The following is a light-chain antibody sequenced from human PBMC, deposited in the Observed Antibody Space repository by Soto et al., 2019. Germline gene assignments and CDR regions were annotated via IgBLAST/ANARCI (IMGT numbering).Light chain of an antibody. Sequence: EIVMTQSPATLSVSPGERATLSCRASQSVSSNLAWHQQKPGQAPRLLIYGASTRAPVIPARFSGSGSGTEFTLTISGLQSEDFAVYYCQQYNNWPLTFGGGTKVEIK. CDR2: GAS. CDR1: QSVSSN. J-gene: IGKJ4*01. V-gene: IGKV3-15*01. CDR3: QQYNNWPLT.